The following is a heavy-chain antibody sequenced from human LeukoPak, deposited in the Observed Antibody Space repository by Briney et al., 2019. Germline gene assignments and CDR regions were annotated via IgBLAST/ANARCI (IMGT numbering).Heavy chain of an antibody. V-gene: IGHV3-23*01. Sequence: PGGSLRLSCAASGFTFSSYGMSWVRQAPGKGLEWVSAISGSGGSTYYADSVKGRFTISRDNSKNTLYLQMNSLRAEDTAVYYSAKDGVWFETYYYYYMDVWGKGTTVTISS. CDR1: GFTFSSYG. J-gene: IGHJ6*03. CDR3: AKDGVWFETYYYYYMDV. CDR2: ISGSGGST. D-gene: IGHD3-10*01.